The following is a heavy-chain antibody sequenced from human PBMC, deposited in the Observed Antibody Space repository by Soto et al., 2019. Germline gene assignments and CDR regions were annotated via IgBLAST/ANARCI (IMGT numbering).Heavy chain of an antibody. Sequence: QVQLVESGGGVVQPGRSLRLSCAASGFTFSSYGMHWVRQAPGKGLEWVAVISFDGNDKDYADSVKGRFTISRDNSKNTLSVQMTSLTPDDTAVYCCTITPLGGGYSFGPLPSGGQGTLVTVSS. J-gene: IGHJ4*02. V-gene: IGHV3-30*03. CDR1: GFTFSSYG. D-gene: IGHD5-18*01. CDR2: ISFDGNDK. CDR3: TITPLGGGYSFGPLPS.